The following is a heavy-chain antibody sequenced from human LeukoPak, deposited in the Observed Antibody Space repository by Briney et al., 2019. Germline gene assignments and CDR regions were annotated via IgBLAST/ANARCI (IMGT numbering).Heavy chain of an antibody. Sequence: SETLSLTCAVYGGSFSGYYWSWIRQPPGKGLEWIGEINHSGSTNYNPSLKSRVTISVDTSKNQFSLKLSSVTAADTAVYYCARRGSRGWWLRLGAFDIWGQGTMVTVSS. V-gene: IGHV4-34*01. CDR1: GGSFSGYY. D-gene: IGHD5-12*01. CDR2: INHSGST. CDR3: ARRGSRGWWLRLGAFDI. J-gene: IGHJ3*02.